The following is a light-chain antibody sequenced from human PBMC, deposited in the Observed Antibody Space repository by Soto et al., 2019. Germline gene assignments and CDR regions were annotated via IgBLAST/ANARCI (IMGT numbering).Light chain of an antibody. CDR2: DAS. J-gene: IGKJ5*01. V-gene: IGKV3-15*01. CDR3: QQYIKWPIT. Sequence: EIVMTQSPATLSVSPGEGATLSCRASQSISTTVAWYQQKPGQAPRLLISDASTRATGIPARFSGSGSGTEFTLTVSSLQSEDFAVYYCQQYIKWPITFGQGTRLEIK. CDR1: QSISTT.